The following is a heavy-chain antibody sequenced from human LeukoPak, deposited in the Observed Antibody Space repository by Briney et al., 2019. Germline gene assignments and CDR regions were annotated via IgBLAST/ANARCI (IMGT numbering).Heavy chain of an antibody. CDR1: GSTFSSYA. Sequence: GGSLRLSCAASGSTFSSYAMTWVRQGPGKGLEWVSDISGGGGSTYYADSVKGRFTISRDNSKNTLYLQMHSLRAEDTAVYHCAIYGGSGTNAFDMWGQGTMVTVSS. CDR3: AIYGGSGTNAFDM. CDR2: ISGGGGST. D-gene: IGHD5-12*01. V-gene: IGHV3-23*01. J-gene: IGHJ3*02.